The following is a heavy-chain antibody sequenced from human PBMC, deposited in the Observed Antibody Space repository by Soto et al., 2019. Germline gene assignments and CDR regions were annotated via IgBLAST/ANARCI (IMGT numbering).Heavy chain of an antibody. CDR1: GGSISSYY. V-gene: IGHV4-59*08. Sequence: SETLSLTCTVSGGSISSYYWSWIRQPPGKGLEWIGYIYYSGSTNYNPSLKSRVTISVDTSKNQFSLKLSSVTAADTAVYYCARQKRKQQLVAFEYWGQGTLVTVSS. D-gene: IGHD6-13*01. J-gene: IGHJ4*02. CDR3: ARQKRKQQLVAFEY. CDR2: IYYSGST.